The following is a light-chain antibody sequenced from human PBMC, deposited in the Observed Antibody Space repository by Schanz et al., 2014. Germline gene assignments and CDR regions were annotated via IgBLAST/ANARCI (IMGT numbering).Light chain of an antibody. CDR2: AAS. CDR1: QSVSTN. Sequence: DIQMTQSPSSLSASIGDRVTISCRASQSVSTNLNWYQQKPGKAPKLLIYAASSLQSGVPSRFSGSGSGTDFTLTISSLQPEDFATYYCQKYNSAPRTFGQGTKVEIK. CDR3: QKYNSAPRT. V-gene: IGKV1-39*01. J-gene: IGKJ1*01.